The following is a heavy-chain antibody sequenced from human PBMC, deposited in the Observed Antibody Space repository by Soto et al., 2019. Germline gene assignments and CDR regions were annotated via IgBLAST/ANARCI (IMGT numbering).Heavy chain of an antibody. CDR2: IIPIFGTV. CDR3: ATGGERDYYVHSGWR. J-gene: IGHJ1*01. Sequence: QVQLVQSGAEVKKPGSSVKVSCKASEGTFTNYVPAWLRQPPGQGLEWRGGIIPIFGTVGHAQNFQARLTITADDSTATAYMVLSSLRYEDTTMYYCATGGERDYYVHSGWRWGQGSLGTVSS. D-gene: IGHD3-22*01. CDR1: EGTFTNYV. V-gene: IGHV1-69*12.